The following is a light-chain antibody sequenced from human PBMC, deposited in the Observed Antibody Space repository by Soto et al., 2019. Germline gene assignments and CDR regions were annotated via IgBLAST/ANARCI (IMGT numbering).Light chain of an antibody. Sequence: DIQMTQSPSSLSASVGDRVTITCRASQGISNYLAWYQQKPGKVPKLLIYAASTLQSGVPSRFSGSGSGTDFTLTISSLQPEDVATYYCQKYHNWPPRTFGQGTKVEIK. V-gene: IGKV1-27*01. CDR2: AAS. CDR3: QKYHNWPPRT. J-gene: IGKJ1*01. CDR1: QGISNY.